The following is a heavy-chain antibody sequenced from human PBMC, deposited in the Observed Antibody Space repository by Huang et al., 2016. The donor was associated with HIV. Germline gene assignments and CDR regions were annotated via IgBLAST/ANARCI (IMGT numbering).Heavy chain of an antibody. D-gene: IGHD1-20*01. CDR3: ARDLPGGITGVTVGLDY. J-gene: IGHJ4*02. V-gene: IGHV3-48*01. CDR1: GFTFYTYS. Sequence: EVQLVESGGGVVQPGGSLRLSCVASGFTFYTYSMNWVRQAPGKGLEWLSYSSSSDSIIYYADSVKGRFTISRDNAKNSLYLQMNSLRAEDTAVYYCARDLPGGITGVTVGLDYWGQGTLVSVSS. CDR2: SSSSDSII.